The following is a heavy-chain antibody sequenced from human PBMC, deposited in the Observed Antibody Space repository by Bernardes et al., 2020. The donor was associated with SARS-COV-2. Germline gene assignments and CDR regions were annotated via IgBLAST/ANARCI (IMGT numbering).Heavy chain of an antibody. CDR1: GFTFSTSA. D-gene: IGHD2-8*02. J-gene: IGHJ4*02. Sequence: SVKDSCKASGFTFSTSAIPWVRQARGQRLEWIGWIVVGSGNANYAQKFQDRVTISRHTSTSTAYMELRSLRSGKTAVYYCAASSGTVGKFDFWGQG. CDR3: AASSGTVGKFDF. CDR2: IVVGSGNA. V-gene: IGHV1-58*02.